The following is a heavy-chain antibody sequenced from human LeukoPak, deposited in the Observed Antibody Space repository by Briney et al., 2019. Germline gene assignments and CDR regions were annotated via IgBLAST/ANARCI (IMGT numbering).Heavy chain of an antibody. CDR3: ARGPSIAARLDAFDI. V-gene: IGHV4-34*01. J-gene: IGHJ3*02. CDR1: GGSFSGYY. CDR2: INHSGST. D-gene: IGHD6-6*01. Sequence: KPSETLSLTCAVYGGSFSGYYWSWIRQPPGKGLEWIGEINHSGSTNYNPSLKSRVTISVDTSKNQFSLKLSSVTAADTAVYYCARGPSIAARLDAFDIWGQGTMVTVPS.